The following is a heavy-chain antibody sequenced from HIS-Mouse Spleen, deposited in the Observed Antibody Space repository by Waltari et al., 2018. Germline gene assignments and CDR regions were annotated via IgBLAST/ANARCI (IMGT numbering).Heavy chain of an antibody. D-gene: IGHD6-13*01. J-gene: IGHJ2*01. CDR2: IYYSGST. CDR3: AREIPYSSSWYDWYFDL. V-gene: IGHV4-39*07. CDR1: GGSISSSSYY. Sequence: QLQLQESGPGLVKPSETLSLTCTVSGGSISSSSYYWGWIRQPPGKVLEGIGCIYYSGSTYYNPSLKSRVTISVDTSKNQFSLKLSSVTAADTAVYYCAREIPYSSSWYDWYFDLWGRGTLVTVSS.